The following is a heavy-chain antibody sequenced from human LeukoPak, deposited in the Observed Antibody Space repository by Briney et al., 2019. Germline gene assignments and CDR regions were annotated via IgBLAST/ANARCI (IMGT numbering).Heavy chain of an antibody. Sequence: GGSLRLSCAASGFTFSSYAMHWVRQAPGKGLEWVAVISYDGSNKYYADSVKGRFTISRDNSKNTLYLQMNSLRAEDTAVYYCASADSSGYLVDYWGQGILVTVSS. V-gene: IGHV3-30*04. J-gene: IGHJ4*02. CDR3: ASADSSGYLVDY. CDR2: ISYDGSNK. D-gene: IGHD3-22*01. CDR1: GFTFSSYA.